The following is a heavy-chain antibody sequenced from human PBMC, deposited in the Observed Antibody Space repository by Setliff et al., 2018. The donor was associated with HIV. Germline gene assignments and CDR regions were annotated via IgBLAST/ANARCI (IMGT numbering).Heavy chain of an antibody. CDR2: MNPNSGNT. CDR3: AADPQTGTTSYDAFDI. V-gene: IGHV1-8*02. Sequence: ASVKVSCKASGYTFTSYDINWVRQATGQGLEWMGWMNPNSGNTVYAQKCQGRVTMTRNTSISTAYMELSSLRSEDTAVYYCAADPQTGTTSYDAFDIWGQGTVVTVSS. D-gene: IGHD1-7*01. CDR1: GYTFTSYD. J-gene: IGHJ3*02.